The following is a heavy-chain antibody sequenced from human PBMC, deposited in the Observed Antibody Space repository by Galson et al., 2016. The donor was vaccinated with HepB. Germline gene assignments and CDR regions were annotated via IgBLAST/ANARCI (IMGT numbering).Heavy chain of an antibody. V-gene: IGHV3-9*01. J-gene: IGHJ4*02. CDR3: AKHSAMAAVGVEVDY. D-gene: IGHD5-24*01. Sequence: SLRLSCAASGFTFDDFAMHWVRQVPGKGLEWVSTITWNSGHRDYAGSVKGRLTISRDNAMNSLYLQMNSLRLEDTALYYCAKHSAMAAVGVEVDYWGQGVLVTVSS. CDR1: GFTFDDFA. CDR2: ITWNSGHR.